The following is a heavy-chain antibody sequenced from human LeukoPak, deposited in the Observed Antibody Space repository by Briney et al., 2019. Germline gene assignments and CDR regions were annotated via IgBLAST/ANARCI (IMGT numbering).Heavy chain of an antibody. D-gene: IGHD5-24*01. CDR1: GYTFSSYW. V-gene: IGHV5-51*01. CDR3: ARASRDGYNQNFDH. Sequence: LGEPLKISCKGLGYTFSSYWNAGVRQRPGKGLGWMGIIYPGGSETRYDPSFQGQVTISTDSSTSTAYLQWSSLRASDTAMYYCARASRDGYNQNFDHWGQGNLVTVSS. CDR2: IYPGGSET. J-gene: IGHJ4*02.